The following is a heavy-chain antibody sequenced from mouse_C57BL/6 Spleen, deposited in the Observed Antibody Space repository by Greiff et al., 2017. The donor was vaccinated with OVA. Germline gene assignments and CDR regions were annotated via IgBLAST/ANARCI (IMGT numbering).Heavy chain of an antibody. Sequence: VQLQQSGTELVKPGASVKLSCKASGYTFTSYWMHWVKQRPGQGLEWIGNINPSNGGTNYNEKFKSKATLTVDKSSSTAYMQLSSLTSEDSAVYYCARVTTLGARYFDVWGTGTTVTVSS. V-gene: IGHV1-53*01. CDR2: INPSNGGT. CDR3: ARVTTLGARYFDV. J-gene: IGHJ1*03. D-gene: IGHD1-1*01. CDR1: GYTFTSYW.